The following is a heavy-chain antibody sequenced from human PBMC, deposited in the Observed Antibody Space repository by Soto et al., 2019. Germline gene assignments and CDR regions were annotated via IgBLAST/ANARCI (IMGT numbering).Heavy chain of an antibody. CDR1: GFTFSSYA. CDR3: AKDTRYADYVRWFDS. V-gene: IGHV3-23*01. CDR2: ITASGGIT. Sequence: EVHLLESGGGLVQPGGSLRLSCTASGFTFSSYAMTWVRQAPGRGLEGVSGITASGGITFYGDSVKGRFTISRDNSRSTLYLQMNSLRAEDTAVYYCAKDTRYADYVRWFDSWGQGTLVTVSS. J-gene: IGHJ5*01. D-gene: IGHD4-17*01.